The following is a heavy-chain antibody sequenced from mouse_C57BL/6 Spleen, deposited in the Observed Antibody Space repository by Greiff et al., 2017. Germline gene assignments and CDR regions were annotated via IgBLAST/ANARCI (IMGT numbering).Heavy chain of an antibody. CDR3: TFSSRTY. Sequence: EVKLQESGAELVRPGASVKLSCTASGFNIKDDYMHWVKQRPEQGLEWIGWIDPENGDTEYATKFQGKATITADTSSNTAYLQLSSLTSEDTAVYYCTFSSRTYWGQGTLVTVSA. CDR2: IDPENGDT. V-gene: IGHV14-4*01. J-gene: IGHJ3*01. D-gene: IGHD1-1*01. CDR1: GFNIKDDY.